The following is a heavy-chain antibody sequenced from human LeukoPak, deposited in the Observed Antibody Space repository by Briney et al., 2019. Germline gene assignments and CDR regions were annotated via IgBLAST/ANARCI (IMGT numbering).Heavy chain of an antibody. CDR3: ARALYYYDSSGYYFDY. D-gene: IGHD3-22*01. V-gene: IGHV1-69*02. Sequence: GSSVKVSCKASGGTFSSYTISWVRQAPGQGLEWMGRIIPILGIANYAQKFQGRATITADKSTSTAYMELSSLRSEDTAVYYCARALYYYDSSGYYFDYWGQGTLVTVSS. CDR1: GGTFSSYT. CDR2: IIPILGIA. J-gene: IGHJ4*02.